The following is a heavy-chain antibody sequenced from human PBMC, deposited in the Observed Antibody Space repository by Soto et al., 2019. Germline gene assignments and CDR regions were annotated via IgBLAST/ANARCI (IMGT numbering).Heavy chain of an antibody. D-gene: IGHD2-2*01. CDR2: INAGNGNT. CDR3: ARDRHIVVVPAARVLSHRSWFDP. J-gene: IGHJ5*02. V-gene: IGHV1-3*01. CDR1: GYTFTSYA. Sequence: ASVKVSCKASGYTFTSYAMHWVRQAPGQRLEWMGWINAGNGNTKYSQKFQGRVTITRDTSASTAYMELSSLRSEDTAVYYCARDRHIVVVPAARVLSHRSWFDPWGQGTLVTVSS.